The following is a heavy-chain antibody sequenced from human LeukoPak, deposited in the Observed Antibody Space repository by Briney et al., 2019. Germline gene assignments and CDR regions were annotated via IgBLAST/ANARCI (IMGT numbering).Heavy chain of an antibody. V-gene: IGHV4-30-4*08. D-gene: IGHD5-24*01. Sequence: PSQTLSLTCTVSGGSISSGDYYWSWIRQPPGKGLEWTGYIYYSGSTYYNPSLKSRVTISVDTSKNQFSLKLSSVTAADTAVYYCAREVEMQRKGDYFDYWGQGTLVTVSS. J-gene: IGHJ4*02. CDR3: AREVEMQRKGDYFDY. CDR2: IYYSGST. CDR1: GGSISSGDYY.